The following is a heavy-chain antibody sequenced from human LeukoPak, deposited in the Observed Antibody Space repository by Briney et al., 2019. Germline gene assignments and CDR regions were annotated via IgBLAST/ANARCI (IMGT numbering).Heavy chain of an antibody. D-gene: IGHD3-10*01. J-gene: IGHJ4*02. CDR3: ASSYGSGSEDYFDY. CDR1: GFTFSSYA. Sequence: GGSLRLSCAASGFTFSSYAMHWVRQAPGKGLEWVAVISYDGSNKYYAASVKGRFTISRDNSKNTLYLQMNSLRAEDTAVYYCASSYGSGSEDYFDYWGQGTLVTVSS. V-gene: IGHV3-30-3*01. CDR2: ISYDGSNK.